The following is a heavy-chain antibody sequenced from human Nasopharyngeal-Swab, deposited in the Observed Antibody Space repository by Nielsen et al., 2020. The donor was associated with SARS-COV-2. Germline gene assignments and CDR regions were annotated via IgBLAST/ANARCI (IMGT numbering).Heavy chain of an antibody. CDR2: ISSDSGAK. Sequence: GGSLRLSCEASGFTFSTYWMNWVRQAPGKGLEWLSSISSDSGAKYHADSVKGRFTISRDNAKNSLYLEMNSLRAEDTAVYYCLRGDRRDYWGPGTLVSVSS. J-gene: IGHJ4*02. V-gene: IGHV3-21*01. CDR1: GFTFSTYW. D-gene: IGHD3-22*01. CDR3: LRGDRRDY.